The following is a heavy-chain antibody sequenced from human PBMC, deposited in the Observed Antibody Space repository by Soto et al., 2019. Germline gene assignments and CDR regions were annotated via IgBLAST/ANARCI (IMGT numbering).Heavy chain of an antibody. CDR3: ATHGTHYYDSSGYYDYYYYYGMDV. V-gene: IGHV5-51*01. D-gene: IGHD3-22*01. J-gene: IGHJ6*02. Sequence: PGESLKISCKGSGYSFTSYWIGWVRQMPGKGLEWMGIIYPGGSDTRYSPSFQGQVTISADKSISTAYLQWSSLKASDTAMYYCATHGTHYYDSSGYYDYYYYYGMDVWGQGTTVTVSS. CDR2: IYPGGSDT. CDR1: GYSFTSYW.